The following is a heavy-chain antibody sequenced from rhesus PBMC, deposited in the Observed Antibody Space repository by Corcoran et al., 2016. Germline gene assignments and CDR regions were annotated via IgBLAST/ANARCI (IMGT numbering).Heavy chain of an antibody. CDR3: AREGVRGHFDY. Sequence: QLQLQESGPGLVKPSETLSLTCAVSGYSISSGYGWSWIRQPPGKGLEWIGYISYSRSTSYNPSLTSRVTISRDTSKNQFSLKLSSVTAADTAVYYCAREGVRGHFDYWGQGVLVTVSS. J-gene: IGHJ4*01. V-gene: IGHV4-122*02. CDR2: ISYSRST. D-gene: IGHD1-44*02. CDR1: GYSISSGYG.